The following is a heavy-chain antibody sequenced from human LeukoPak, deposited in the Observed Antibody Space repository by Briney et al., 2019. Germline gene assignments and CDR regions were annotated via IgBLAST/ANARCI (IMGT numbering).Heavy chain of an antibody. V-gene: IGHV3-21*01. D-gene: IGHD3-3*01. CDR3: ARGSRLGVVGRDAFDI. Sequence: GGSLRLSCEASGFTFSNYNMNWVRQAPRKGLEWVSSIGSSSTYIYYADSVKGRFTISRDNAKNSLYLQVNSLRAEDTAVYHCARGSRLGVVGRDAFDIWGQGTMVTVSS. CDR2: IGSSSTYI. J-gene: IGHJ3*02. CDR1: GFTFSNYN.